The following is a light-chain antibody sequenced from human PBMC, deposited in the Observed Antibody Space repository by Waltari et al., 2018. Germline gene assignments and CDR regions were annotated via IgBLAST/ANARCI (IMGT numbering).Light chain of an antibody. J-gene: IGKJ3*01. CDR3: QQYDNLVFT. CDR1: QDTRNY. Sequence: DIQMTQSPSSLSASVGDRVTITFQASQDTRNYLNWYQQKPGKAPKLLIYDASSLETGVPSRFSGNGSGTDFTFTISSLQPEDIATYYCQQYDNLVFTFGPGTKVDIK. CDR2: DAS. V-gene: IGKV1-33*01.